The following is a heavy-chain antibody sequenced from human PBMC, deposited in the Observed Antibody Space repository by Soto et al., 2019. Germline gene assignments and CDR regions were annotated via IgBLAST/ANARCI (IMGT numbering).Heavy chain of an antibody. D-gene: IGHD3-22*01. CDR3: ARTFSSYDSSGYVNWFDP. V-gene: IGHV4-4*02. CDR2: IYHSGST. Sequence: SETLSLTCAVSGGSISSSNWWSWVRQPPGKGLEWIGEIYHSGSTNYNPSLKSRVTISVDKSKNQFSLKLSSVTAADTAVYYCARTFSSYDSSGYVNWFDPWGQGTLVTVSS. CDR1: GGSISSSNW. J-gene: IGHJ5*02.